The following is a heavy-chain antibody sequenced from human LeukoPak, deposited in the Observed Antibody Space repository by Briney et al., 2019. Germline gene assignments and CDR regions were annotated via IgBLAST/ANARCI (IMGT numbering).Heavy chain of an antibody. Sequence: ASVKVSCKASGGTFSSYAISWVRQAPGQGLEWMGGIIPIFGTANYAQKFQGRVTITADESTSTAYMELSSLRSEDTPVYYCAREYQGGYFDYWGQGTLVTVSS. D-gene: IGHD3-16*01. CDR2: IIPIFGTA. CDR1: GGTFSSYA. CDR3: AREYQGGYFDY. V-gene: IGHV1-69*13. J-gene: IGHJ4*02.